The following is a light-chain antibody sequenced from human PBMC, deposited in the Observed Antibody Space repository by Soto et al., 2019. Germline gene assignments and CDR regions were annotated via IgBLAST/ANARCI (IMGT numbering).Light chain of an antibody. CDR3: QQSYSTPYT. V-gene: IGKV1-39*01. CDR1: QTISNY. Sequence: DIQMTQSPSSLSASVGDRVTITCRASQTISNYLNWYQQKPGKAPKVLIYAASSLQSGVPSRFSGSASGTDFTLNISSLQPEDFATYYCQQSYSTPYTFGQGTKLEIK. J-gene: IGKJ2*01. CDR2: AAS.